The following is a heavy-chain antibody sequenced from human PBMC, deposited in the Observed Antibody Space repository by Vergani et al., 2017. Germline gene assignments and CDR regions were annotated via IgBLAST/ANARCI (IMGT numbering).Heavy chain of an antibody. J-gene: IGHJ6*02. Sequence: EVQLLESVGGLVQPGGSLRLSCAASGFTFSSYAMSWVRQAPGKGLEWVSAISGSGGSTYYADSVKGRFTISRDNSKNTLYLQMNSLRAEDTAVYYCALYSGYDRSYYYYYGMDVWGQGTTVTVSS. D-gene: IGHD5-12*01. CDR1: GFTFSSYA. CDR2: ISGSGGST. V-gene: IGHV3-23*01. CDR3: ALYSGYDRSYYYYYGMDV.